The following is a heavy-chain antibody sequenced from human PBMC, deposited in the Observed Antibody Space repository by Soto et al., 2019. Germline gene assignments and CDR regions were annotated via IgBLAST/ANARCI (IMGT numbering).Heavy chain of an antibody. CDR3: AYTFYDSSGYYSGPFDY. CDR1: GGSISSGDYY. CDR2: IYYSGST. J-gene: IGHJ4*02. D-gene: IGHD3-22*01. V-gene: IGHV4-30-4*01. Sequence: SETLSLTCTVSGGSISSGDYYWSWIRQPPGKGLEWIGYIYYSGSTYYNPSLKSRVTISVDTSKNQFSLKLSSVTAADTAVYYCAYTFYDSSGYYSGPFDYWGQGTLVTVSS.